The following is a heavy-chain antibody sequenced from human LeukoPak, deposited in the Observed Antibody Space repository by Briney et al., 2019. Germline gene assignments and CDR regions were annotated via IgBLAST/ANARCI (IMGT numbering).Heavy chain of an antibody. CDR2: IYYSGST. CDR3: ARESYGYFTGFDY. D-gene: IGHD5-18*01. Sequence: SETLSLTCTVSGGSISSSSYYWGWIRQPPGKGLEWIGSIYYSGSTYYNPFLKSRVTISVDTSKNQFSLKLSSVTAADTAVYYCARESYGYFTGFDYWGQGTLVTVSS. V-gene: IGHV4-39*07. CDR1: GGSISSSSYY. J-gene: IGHJ4*02.